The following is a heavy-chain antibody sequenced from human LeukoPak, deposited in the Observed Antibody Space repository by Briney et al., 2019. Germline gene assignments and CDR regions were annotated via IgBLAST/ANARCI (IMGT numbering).Heavy chain of an antibody. CDR2: IYYSGST. CDR3: ASVVAAAGTGGWFDP. J-gene: IGHJ5*02. V-gene: IGHV4-59*01. D-gene: IGHD6-13*01. Sequence: PSETLSLTCTVSGGSISSYYWSWIRQPPGKGLEWIGYIYYSGSTNYNPSLKSRVTISVDTSKNQFSLKLSSVTAADTAVYYCASVVAAAGTGGWFDPWGQGTLVTVSS. CDR1: GGSISSYY.